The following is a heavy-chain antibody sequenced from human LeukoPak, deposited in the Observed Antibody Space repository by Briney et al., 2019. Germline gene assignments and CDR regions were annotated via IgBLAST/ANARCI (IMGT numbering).Heavy chain of an antibody. Sequence: SETLSLTCAXYXXSFSGYYWSWIRQPPGKGLEWIGEINHSGSTNYNPSLKSRVTISVDTSKNQFSLKLSSVTAADTAVYYCARWPLVGATDLRAFDIWGQGTMVTVSS. CDR1: XXSFSGYY. J-gene: IGHJ3*02. CDR2: INHSGST. V-gene: IGHV4-34*01. D-gene: IGHD1-26*01. CDR3: ARWPLVGATDLRAFDI.